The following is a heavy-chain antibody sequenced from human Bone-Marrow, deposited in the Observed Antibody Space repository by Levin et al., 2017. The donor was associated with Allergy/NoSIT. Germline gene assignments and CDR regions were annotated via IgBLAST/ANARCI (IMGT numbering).Heavy chain of an antibody. CDR1: GNSITNGVFY. CDR2: IYYTDSP. V-gene: IGHV4-31*03. D-gene: IGHD5-18*01. Sequence: SETLSLTCTVSGNSITNGVFYWSWLRQLPGKGLEWIAYIYYTDSPDYNPSLKSRVTMSVDTSKNQFSLNLRSVTAADTAIYYCARGQYRRSSFDPWGQGTLVTVSS. J-gene: IGHJ5*02. CDR3: ARGQYRRSSFDP.